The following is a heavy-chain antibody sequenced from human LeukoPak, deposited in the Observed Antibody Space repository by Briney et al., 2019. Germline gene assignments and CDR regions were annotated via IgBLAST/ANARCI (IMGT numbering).Heavy chain of an antibody. CDR2: ISSSSSTI. CDR3: ARSWIQLWLNYYYGMDV. V-gene: IGHV3-48*01. D-gene: IGHD5-18*01. Sequence: PGGSLRLSCAASGFTFSSYSMNWVRQAPGKGLEWVSYISSSSSTIYYADSVKGRFTISRDNAKNSLYLQMNSLRAEDTAVYYCARSWIQLWLNYYYGMDVWGQGTTVTVSS. J-gene: IGHJ6*02. CDR1: GFTFSSYS.